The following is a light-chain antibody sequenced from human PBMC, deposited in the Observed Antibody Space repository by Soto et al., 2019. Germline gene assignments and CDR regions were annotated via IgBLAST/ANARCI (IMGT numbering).Light chain of an antibody. CDR2: ASS. CDR3: QQYYSYPLT. J-gene: IGKJ3*01. Sequence: IQLTQSPSSVSASVGDRVTVNCRASQGIGTYLVWYQQKSGKAPTVLIYASSTLQTGVPSRFSGSGSGTDFSLTISCLQSEDFATYYCQQYYSYPLTFGPGTKVD. V-gene: IGKV1-9*01. CDR1: QGIGTY.